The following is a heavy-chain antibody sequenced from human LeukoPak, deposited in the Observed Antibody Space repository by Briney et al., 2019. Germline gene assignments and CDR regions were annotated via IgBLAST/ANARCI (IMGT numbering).Heavy chain of an antibody. V-gene: IGHV4-61*01. D-gene: IGHD3-10*01. CDR3: ARAQWFRAPVEDY. CDR1: GGSISSGTYY. J-gene: IGHJ4*02. CDR2: IYYSGST. Sequence: PSETLSLTCTVSGGSISSGTYYWSWIRQPPGKGLEWIAYIYYSGSTNYNPSLKSRVTISLDTSKNQFSLKLSSVTAADTAVYYCARAQWFRAPVEDYWGQGTLVTVPS.